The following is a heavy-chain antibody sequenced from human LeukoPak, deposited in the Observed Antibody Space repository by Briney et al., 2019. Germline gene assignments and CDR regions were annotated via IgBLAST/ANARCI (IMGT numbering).Heavy chain of an antibody. J-gene: IGHJ3*02. CDR2: ISYDGSNK. CDR3: ARGPGPIAGAKNPFDI. CDR1: GFTFSAYA. V-gene: IGHV3-30*01. D-gene: IGHD1-26*01. Sequence: GGSLRLSCAASGFTFSAYAMHWIRQAPGKGLEWVAVISYDGSNKYYADSVKGRFTISGDKSKDTLYLQMNSLRPEDTAVYYCARGPGPIAGAKNPFDIWGQGTMVTVSS.